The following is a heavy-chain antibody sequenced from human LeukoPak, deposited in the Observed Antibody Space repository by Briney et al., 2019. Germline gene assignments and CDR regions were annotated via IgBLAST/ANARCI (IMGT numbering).Heavy chain of an antibody. CDR1: GFTFSSYA. D-gene: IGHD3-22*01. J-gene: IGHJ4*02. CDR2: ISWNSGSI. Sequence: GGSLRLSCAASGFTFSSYAMHWVRQAPGKGLEWVSGISWNSGSIGYADSVKGRFTISRDNAKNSLYLQMNSLRAEDMALYYCAKAGSSGYEVDYWGQGTLVTVSS. CDR3: AKAGSSGYEVDY. V-gene: IGHV3-9*03.